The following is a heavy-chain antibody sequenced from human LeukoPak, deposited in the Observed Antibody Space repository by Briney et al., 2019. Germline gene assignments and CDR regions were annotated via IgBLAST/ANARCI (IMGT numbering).Heavy chain of an antibody. J-gene: IGHJ4*02. CDR2: IGGSGGST. CDR1: GFTFNFYA. Sequence: QPGGSLRLSCAASGFTFNFYAMSWVRQAPGKGLEWVSAIGGSGGSTSYADSVKGRFTISRDNSKNTLSLQMNSLRAEDTGIYYCARHHYGANQYYFDCWGQGTLVTVSS. D-gene: IGHD4/OR15-4a*01. V-gene: IGHV3-23*01. CDR3: ARHHYGANQYYFDC.